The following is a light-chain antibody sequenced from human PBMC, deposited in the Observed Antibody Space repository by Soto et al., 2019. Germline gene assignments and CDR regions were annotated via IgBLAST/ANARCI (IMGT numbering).Light chain of an antibody. Sequence: VLTQSPDTLSLSPGDSVTLSWRASQSISDTLAWYQQKTGQAPRILIHGESTRATGLPARLSGSGSGTDLNLTISRLQSEDFAVYYCQQYNNWPWTCGQGTKVDIK. CDR1: QSISDT. J-gene: IGKJ1*01. CDR3: QQYNNWPWT. V-gene: IGKV3-15*01. CDR2: GES.